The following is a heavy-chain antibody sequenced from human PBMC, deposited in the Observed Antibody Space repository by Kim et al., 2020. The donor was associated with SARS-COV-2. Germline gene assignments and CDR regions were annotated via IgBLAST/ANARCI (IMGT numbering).Heavy chain of an antibody. CDR2: INPNSGGT. V-gene: IGHV1-2*02. Sequence: ASVKVSCKASGYTFTGYYMHWVRQAPGQGLEWMGWINPNSGGTNYAQKFQGRVTMTRDTSISTAYMELSRLRSDDTAVYYCARGPPPWLTMVRGVRHFDYWGQGTLVTVSS. D-gene: IGHD3-10*01. J-gene: IGHJ4*02. CDR1: GYTFTGYY. CDR3: ARGPPPWLTMVRGVRHFDY.